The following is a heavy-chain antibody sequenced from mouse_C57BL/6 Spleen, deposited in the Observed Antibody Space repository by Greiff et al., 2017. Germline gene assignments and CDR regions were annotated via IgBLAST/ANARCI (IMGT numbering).Heavy chain of an antibody. CDR3: ARHEEETSLYSPSAWFAD. CDR1: GYTFTEYT. V-gene: IGHV1-62-2*01. Sequence: VKLVEPGAELVKPGASVKLSCKASGYTFTEYTIHWVKQRSGKGLEWIGWFYPGGGSIKYNEKFKDKAPLTADKSYSTVYMELMRLTSEDSAVYCCARHEEETSLYSPSAWFADWGQGTLVTVSA. D-gene: IGHD2-12*01. J-gene: IGHJ3*01. CDR2: FYPGGGSI.